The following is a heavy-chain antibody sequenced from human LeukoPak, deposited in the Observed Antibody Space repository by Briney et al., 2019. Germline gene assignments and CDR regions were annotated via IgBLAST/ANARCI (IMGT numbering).Heavy chain of an antibody. D-gene: IGHD5-18*01. CDR3: ARGGYSYGTDY. Sequence: GASVKVSCKASGGTFSSYAISWVRQAPGQGLEWMGGIIPIFGTANYAQKFQGRVTITADKSTSTAYMELSSLRSEDTAVYHCARGGYSYGTDYWGQGTLVTVSS. CDR2: IIPIFGTA. J-gene: IGHJ4*02. V-gene: IGHV1-69*06. CDR1: GGTFSSYA.